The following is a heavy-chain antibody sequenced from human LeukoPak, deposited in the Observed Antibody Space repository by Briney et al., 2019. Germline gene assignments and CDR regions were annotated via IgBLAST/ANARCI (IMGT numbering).Heavy chain of an antibody. Sequence: GASVKVSCKASGYTFTGYYMHWVRQAPGQGLEWMGRINPNRGVTNYAQKFQGRVTMTRDTSISTAYMELSRLRSDDTAVYYCARGRRDYGMDVWGQGTTVTVSS. CDR3: ARGRRDYGMDV. V-gene: IGHV1-2*06. J-gene: IGHJ6*02. CDR1: GYTFTGYY. D-gene: IGHD3-10*01. CDR2: INPNRGVT.